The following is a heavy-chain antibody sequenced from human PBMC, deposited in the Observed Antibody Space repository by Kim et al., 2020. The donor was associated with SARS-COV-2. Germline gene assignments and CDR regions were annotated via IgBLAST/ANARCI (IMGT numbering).Heavy chain of an antibody. CDR1: GYTFTSYA. CDR2: INTNTGNP. V-gene: IGHV7-4-1*02. Sequence: ASVKVSCKASGYTFTSYAMNWVRQAPGQGLEWMGWINTNTGNPTYAQDFTGRFVFSLDTSVSTAYLQISSLKAEDTAVYYCARDRSAAGPYYYYYGMDVWGQGTTVTVSS. J-gene: IGHJ6*02. D-gene: IGHD6-13*01. CDR3: ARDRSAAGPYYYYYGMDV.